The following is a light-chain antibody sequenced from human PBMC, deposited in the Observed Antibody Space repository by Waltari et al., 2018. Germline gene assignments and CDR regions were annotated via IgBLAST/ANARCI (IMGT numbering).Light chain of an antibody. J-gene: IGLJ1*01. CDR2: GDT. V-gene: IGLV3-21*03. CDR1: DIVGRT. Sequence: SYVLTQPPSVSVAPGKTARSACGLNDIVGRTVNWYQQKPGQAPVLVVYGDTDRPAGIPERFFGSTSGNSATLTISRVEAGDEADYYCQVWVSRTDHYVFGTGTKVTVL. CDR3: QVWVSRTDHYV.